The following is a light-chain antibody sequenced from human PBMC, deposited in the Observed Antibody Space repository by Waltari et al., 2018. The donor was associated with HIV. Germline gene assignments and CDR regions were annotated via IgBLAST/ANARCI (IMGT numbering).Light chain of an antibody. CDR1: QRVSSTF. J-gene: IGKJ5*01. CDR2: AAS. CDR3: QQYGGSPPVT. Sequence: EDVLTQSPGTLSLSPGERATLSCRASQRVSSTFLAWYQQTPGQAPRLLIYAASSRATGIPDRFSGSGSGTDFTLTISRLEPEDVAVYYCQQYGGSPPVTFGQGTRLEIK. V-gene: IGKV3-20*01.